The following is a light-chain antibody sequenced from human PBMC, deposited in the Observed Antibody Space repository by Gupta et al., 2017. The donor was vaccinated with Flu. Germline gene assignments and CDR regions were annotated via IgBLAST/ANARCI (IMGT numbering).Light chain of an antibody. Sequence: IQMTQSPSSLSASVGDRVTITCRASQSISTYLNWYQQKPGKAPKLLIYAAFSLQSGVPSRFSGSGSGTDFTLTISRRQPEDFATYYCQQRDSTLWTFGQGTKVEIK. CDR1: QSISTY. CDR2: AAF. V-gene: IGKV1-39*01. CDR3: QQRDSTLWT. J-gene: IGKJ1*01.